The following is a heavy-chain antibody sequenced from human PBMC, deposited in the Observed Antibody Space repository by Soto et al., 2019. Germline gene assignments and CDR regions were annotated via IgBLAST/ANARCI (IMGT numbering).Heavy chain of an antibody. J-gene: IGHJ6*02. V-gene: IGHV1-69*12. D-gene: IGHD1-7*01. CDR1: GGTFSSYA. CDR2: IIPIFGTA. CDR3: ATHSIAGTWVYYYGMDV. Sequence: QVQLVQSGAEVKKPGSSVKVSCKASGGTFSSYAISWVRQAPGQGLEWMGGIIPIFGTANYAQKFQGRVTITADESTSTAYMELSSLRSEDTSVYYCATHSIAGTWVYYYGMDVWGQGTTVTVSS.